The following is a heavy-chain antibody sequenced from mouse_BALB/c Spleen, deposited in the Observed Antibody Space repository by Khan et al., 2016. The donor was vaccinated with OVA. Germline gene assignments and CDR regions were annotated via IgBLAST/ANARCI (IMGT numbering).Heavy chain of an antibody. D-gene: IGHD1-1*01. Sequence: VQLKESGGGLVKPGGSLKLSCAASGFTFSSYAMSWVRQTPEKRLEWVASISSGGSTYYPDSVKGRFTISRDNARNILYLQMSSLRSEDTAMYYCASPLYYYGSSYVDYWGQGTTVTVSS. J-gene: IGHJ2*01. CDR1: GFTFSSYA. V-gene: IGHV5-6-5*01. CDR2: ISSGGST. CDR3: ASPLYYYGSSYVDY.